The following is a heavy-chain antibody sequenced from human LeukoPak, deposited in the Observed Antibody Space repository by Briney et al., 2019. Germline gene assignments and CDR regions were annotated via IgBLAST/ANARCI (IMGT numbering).Heavy chain of an antibody. CDR3: ARATPRTGTTARDAFDI. CDR2: IYHSGST. D-gene: IGHD1-1*01. V-gene: IGHV4-30-2*01. Sequence: MSSQTLSLTCAVSGGSISSGGYSWSWIRQPPGKGLEWIGYIYHSGSTYYNPSLKSRVTISVDTSKNQFSLKLSSVTAADTAVYYCARATPRTGTTARDAFDIWGQGTMVTVSS. CDR1: GGSISSGGYS. J-gene: IGHJ3*02.